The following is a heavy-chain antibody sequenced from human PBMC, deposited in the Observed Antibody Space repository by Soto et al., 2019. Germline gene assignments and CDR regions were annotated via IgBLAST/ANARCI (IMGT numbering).Heavy chain of an antibody. CDR3: ARHMLCSSTSCLIWFAP. D-gene: IGHD2-2*01. V-gene: IGHV3-21*01. J-gene: IGHJ5*02. CDR1: GFTFNSYS. CDR2: ISSSSSYI. Sequence: PGGSLRLSCAASGFTFNSYSMNWVRQAPGKELEWVSSISSSSSYIYYADSVKGRFTISRDNAKNSLYLQMNSLRAEDTAMYYCARHMLCSSTSCLIWFAPWGQGTLVTVSS.